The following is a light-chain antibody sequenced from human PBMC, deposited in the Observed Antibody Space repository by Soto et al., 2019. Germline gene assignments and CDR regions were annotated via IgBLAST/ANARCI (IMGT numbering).Light chain of an antibody. V-gene: IGLV2-14*01. Sequence: QSALTQPASVSGSPGQSITISCTGTSSDVGNYKYVSWYQQHPGKAPKLMIYEVSNRPSGVSNPVSGSKSGNTASLTISGLQAEDETDYYCFSYTSSGTYVFGTGTKVTVL. J-gene: IGLJ1*01. CDR2: EVS. CDR1: SSDVGNYKY. CDR3: FSYTSSGTYV.